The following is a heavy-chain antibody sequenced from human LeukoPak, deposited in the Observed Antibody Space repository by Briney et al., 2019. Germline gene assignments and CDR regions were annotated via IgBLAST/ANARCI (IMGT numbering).Heavy chain of an antibody. D-gene: IGHD2-21*02. V-gene: IGHV1-2*02. CDR3: ARGYCSGDYFTLFDY. CDR2: INPNSGGT. J-gene: IGHJ4*02. Sequence: ASVKVSCKASGYMFTGYYMHWVRQAPGQGLEWMGWINPNSGGTNYAQKFQGRVTMTRDTSISTAYMELSSLRSDDTAVYYCARGYCSGDYFTLFDYWRQGTLVTVSS. CDR1: GYMFTGYY.